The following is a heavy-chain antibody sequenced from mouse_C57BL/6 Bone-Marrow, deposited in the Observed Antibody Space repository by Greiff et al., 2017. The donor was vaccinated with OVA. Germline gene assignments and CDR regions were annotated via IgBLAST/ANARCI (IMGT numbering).Heavy chain of an antibody. V-gene: IGHV1-55*01. CDR2: IYPGSGST. CDR1: GYTFTSYW. CDR3: ARIHTSYDGYYYFDY. J-gene: IGHJ2*01. D-gene: IGHD2-3*01. Sequence: VQLQQPGAELVKPGASVKMSCKASGYTFTSYWITWVKQRPGQGLEWIGDIYPGSGSTNYNEKFKSKATMTVDPSSSTAYMQLSSLTSEDSAVYYGARIHTSYDGYYYFDYWGQGTTLTVSS.